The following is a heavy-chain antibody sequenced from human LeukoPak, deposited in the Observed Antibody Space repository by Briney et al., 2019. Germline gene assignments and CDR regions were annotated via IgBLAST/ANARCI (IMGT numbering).Heavy chain of an antibody. V-gene: IGHV4-39*01. CDR2: IYYSGST. CDR3: ARPTVVVVAATRWYFDL. CDR1: GGSISSSSYY. D-gene: IGHD2-15*01. Sequence: SETLSLTCTVSGGSISSSSYYWGWIRQPPGKGLEWIGNIYYSGSTHYNPSLKSRVTISVDTSKNQFSLKLSSVTAADTAAYYCARPTVVVVAATRWYFDLWGRGTLVTVSS. J-gene: IGHJ2*01.